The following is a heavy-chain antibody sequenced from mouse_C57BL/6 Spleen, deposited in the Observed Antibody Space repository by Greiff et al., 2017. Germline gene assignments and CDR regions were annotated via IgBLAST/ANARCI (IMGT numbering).Heavy chain of an antibody. Sequence: QVQLMESGPGLVAPSQSLSITCTVSGFSFTSYAISWVRQPPGKGLEWLGVICTGGGTNYNAALTSRLSISKDNSKSQVFLKMSSLQTDDTARYYCARVITTVVAHFDYWGQGTTLTVSS. CDR3: ARVITTVVAHFDY. V-gene: IGHV2-9-1*01. CDR2: ICTGGGT. CDR1: GFSFTSYA. J-gene: IGHJ2*01. D-gene: IGHD1-1*01.